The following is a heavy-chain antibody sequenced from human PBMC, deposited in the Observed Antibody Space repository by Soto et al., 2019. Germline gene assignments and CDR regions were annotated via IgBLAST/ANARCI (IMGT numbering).Heavy chain of an antibody. D-gene: IGHD4-4*01. V-gene: IGHV3-23*01. CDR1: GFTFSSYA. CDR2: ISGRGGNT. Sequence: PGGSLRLSCAASGFTFSSYAMSWVRQAPGKGLEWVSSISGRGGNTYYADSVKGRFTISRDNSKNTLYPQMNSLRVEDTAVYYCAKERTVTTADFDYWGQGTVVTVSS. CDR3: AKERTVTTADFDY. J-gene: IGHJ4*02.